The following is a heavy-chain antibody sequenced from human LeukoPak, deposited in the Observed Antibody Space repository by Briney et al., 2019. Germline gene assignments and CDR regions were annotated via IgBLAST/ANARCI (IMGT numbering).Heavy chain of an antibody. Sequence: SETLSLTCTVTGGSFSTYYWSWVRQPPGKGLEWMGHFYYSGSTNYNPSLKSRVTISVDTSRHQFTLKLTSVTAADTAVYYCARGQGGNYYLNYFDYWGQGALVTVSS. CDR2: FYYSGST. CDR3: ARGQGGNYYLNYFDY. CDR1: GGSFSTYY. V-gene: IGHV4-59*01. D-gene: IGHD1-26*01. J-gene: IGHJ4*02.